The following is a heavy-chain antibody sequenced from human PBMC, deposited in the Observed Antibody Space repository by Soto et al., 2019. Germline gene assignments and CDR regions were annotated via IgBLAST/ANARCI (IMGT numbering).Heavy chain of an antibody. V-gene: IGHV3-30*18. CDR3: AKDLRMPARLGDHYGMDV. Sequence: QVQLVESGGGVVQPGTSLRLSCAPSGFTFSSYGMHWVRQAPGKGLEWVAVISYDGSDKYYADSVKGRFTISRDNSKNTLYLQMNSLRGEDTAVYYCAKDLRMPARLGDHYGMDVWGQGTTVTVSS. J-gene: IGHJ6*02. CDR2: ISYDGSDK. D-gene: IGHD3-16*01. CDR1: GFTFSSYG.